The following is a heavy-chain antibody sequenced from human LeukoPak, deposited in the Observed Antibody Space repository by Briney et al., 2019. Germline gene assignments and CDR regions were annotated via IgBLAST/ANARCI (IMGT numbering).Heavy chain of an antibody. CDR1: GGTFSSYA. D-gene: IGHD1-26*01. Sequence: GASVKVSCKASGGTFSSYAITWVRQAPGQGLKWMGGIIPIFGTANYAQKFQGRVTITADESTSTAYMELSSLRSEDTAVYYCATYSRGGSYGDYWGQGTLVTVSS. CDR2: IIPIFGTA. CDR3: ATYSRGGSYGDY. V-gene: IGHV1-69*13. J-gene: IGHJ4*02.